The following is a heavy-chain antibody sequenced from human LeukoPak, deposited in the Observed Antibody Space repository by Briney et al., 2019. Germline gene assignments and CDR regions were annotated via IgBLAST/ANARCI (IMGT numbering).Heavy chain of an antibody. J-gene: IGHJ4*02. CDR3: AKDVVTGTTAYYFDY. D-gene: IGHD1-7*01. CDR2: ISYDGSNK. CDR1: GFTFSSYG. V-gene: IGHV3-30*18. Sequence: GGSLRLSCAASGFTFSSYGMHWVRQAPGKGLEWVAVISYDGSNKYYADSVKGRFTISRDNSKNTLYLQMNSLRAEDTAVYYCAKDVVTGTTAYYFDYWGQGTLVTVSS.